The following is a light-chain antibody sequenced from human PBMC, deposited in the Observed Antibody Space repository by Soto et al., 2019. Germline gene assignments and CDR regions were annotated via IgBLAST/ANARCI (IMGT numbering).Light chain of an antibody. CDR1: QDIQNY. J-gene: IGKJ2*01. CDR2: DAS. CDR3: QQHHDFPYT. Sequence: DIQMTQSPSSLSASVGDRVTITCQASQDIQNYINWYQHTPGKAPKLLIFDASNLQPGVASRFSGRASGTDFFLTISSLHPEDLATYFCQQHHDFPYTFGQGTKLDIK. V-gene: IGKV1-33*01.